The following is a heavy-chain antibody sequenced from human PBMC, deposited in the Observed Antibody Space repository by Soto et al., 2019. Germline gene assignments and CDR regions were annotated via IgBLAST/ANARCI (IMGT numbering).Heavy chain of an antibody. V-gene: IGHV1-45*02. Sequence: QMQLVQSGAEVKKTGSSVTVSCKALGNTFTYRYLHWVRQAPGQALEWMGWITPFSGDVHYAQKFQERVTITRDRSINTFYMQMSSLRSEDTAMYFCAGGGAGSGPFSWELPDHWGQGTLVTVSS. D-gene: IGHD1-26*01. CDR3: AGGGAGSGPFSWELPDH. J-gene: IGHJ4*02. CDR1: GNTFTYRY. CDR2: ITPFSGDV.